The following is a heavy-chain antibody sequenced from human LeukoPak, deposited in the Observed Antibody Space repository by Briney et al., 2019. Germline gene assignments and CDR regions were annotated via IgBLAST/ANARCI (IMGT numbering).Heavy chain of an antibody. V-gene: IGHV3-7*01. CDR1: GFTFRDYW. Sequence: GGSLRLSCEASGFTFRDYWMSWVRQAPGKGPEWLPNIKYDEIEKNLADSVKGRFTVSRDNAKNSVSLQLNSLRPEDTGIYYCARLAYYMDVWGKGTAVTVSS. J-gene: IGHJ6*03. CDR3: ARLAYYMDV. CDR2: IKYDEIEK.